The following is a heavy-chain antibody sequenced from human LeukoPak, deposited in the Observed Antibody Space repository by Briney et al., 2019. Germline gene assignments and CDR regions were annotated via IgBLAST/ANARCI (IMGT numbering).Heavy chain of an antibody. Sequence: GGSLRLSCAASGFTFSTYSMSWVRQAPGKGLEWVSGISGSGDNTYYADSVKGRFTISRDNSKNTLYVQVNSLGTEDTAAYYCAKGSYYDSSGSFYFDYWGQGTLVTVSS. V-gene: IGHV3-23*01. CDR1: GFTFSTYS. J-gene: IGHJ4*02. CDR3: AKGSYYDSSGSFYFDY. CDR2: ISGSGDNT. D-gene: IGHD3-22*01.